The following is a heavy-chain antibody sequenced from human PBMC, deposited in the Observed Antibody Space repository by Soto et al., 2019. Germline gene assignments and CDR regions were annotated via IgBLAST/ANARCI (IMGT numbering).Heavy chain of an antibody. V-gene: IGHV3-23*01. J-gene: IGHJ6*02. CDR3: AKGRFGYSGYEFPTYYYYGMDV. CDR2: ISGSGGST. CDR1: GFTFSSYA. Sequence: EVQLLESGGGLVQPGGSLRLSCAASGFTFSSYAMSWVRQAPGKGLEWVSAISGSGGSTYYADSVKGRFTISRDNSKNALYLQMHSLRAEDTAVYYCAKGRFGYSGYEFPTYYYYGMDVWGQGTTVTVSS. D-gene: IGHD5-12*01.